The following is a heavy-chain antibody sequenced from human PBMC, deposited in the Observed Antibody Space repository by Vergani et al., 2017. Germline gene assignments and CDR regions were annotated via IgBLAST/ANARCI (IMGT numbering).Heavy chain of an antibody. CDR3: ATRPTYSGGRLNLWG. V-gene: IGHV1-69*01. CDR1: GGTFSSYA. D-gene: IGHD6-25*01. Sequence: QVQLVQSGAEVKKPGSSVKVSCKASGGTFSSYAISWVRQAPGQGLEWMGGIIPIFGTANYAQKFQGRVTITADEATSTAYMELSSLRSEDTAVNYCATRPTYSGGRLNLWGWGQGTLVTVSS. CDR2: IIPIFGTA. J-gene: IGHJ4*02.